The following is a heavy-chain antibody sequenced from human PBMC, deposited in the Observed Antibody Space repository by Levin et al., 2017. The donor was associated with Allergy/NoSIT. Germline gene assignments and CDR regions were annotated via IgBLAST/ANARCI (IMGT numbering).Heavy chain of an antibody. D-gene: IGHD2-2*01. CDR2: IHHTGTT. V-gene: IGHV4-4*02. CDR3: ARGVEYCSSHNCYFSVLRFDP. CDR1: GGSIISSDW. Sequence: SETLSLTCTVSGGSIISSDWWSWVRQPPGKALEWIGEIHHTGTTNYNPSLKSPVTLSVDKSRNQFSLRLSSVTAADTAVYYCARGVEYCSSHNCYFSVLRFDPWGQGTLVTVSS. J-gene: IGHJ5*02.